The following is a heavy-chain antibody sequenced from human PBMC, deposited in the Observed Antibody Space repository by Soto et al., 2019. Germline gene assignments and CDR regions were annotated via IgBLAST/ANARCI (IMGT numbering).Heavy chain of an antibody. D-gene: IGHD6-19*01. CDR2: IYYSGST. CDR3: ARQFERYSSLPGYWYFDL. J-gene: IGHJ2*01. Sequence: SETLSLTCTVSGGSISSYYWSWIRQPPGKGLEWIGYIYYSGSTNYNPSLKSRVTISVDTSKNQFSLKLSSVTAADTAVYYCARQFERYSSLPGYWYFDLWGRGTLVTVSS. V-gene: IGHV4-59*08. CDR1: GGSISSYY.